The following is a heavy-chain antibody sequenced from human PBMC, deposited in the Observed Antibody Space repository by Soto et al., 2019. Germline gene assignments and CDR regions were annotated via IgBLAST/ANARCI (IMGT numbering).Heavy chain of an antibody. J-gene: IGHJ5*02. CDR1: GGTFSSYA. CDR3: ARDPNRYYYDSSGYYLGWFDP. D-gene: IGHD3-22*01. CDR2: IIPIFGTA. Sequence: SVKVSCKASGGTFSSYAISWVRQAPGQGLEWMGGIIPIFGTANYAQKFQGRVTITADESTSTAYMELSSLRSEDTAVYYCARDPNRYYYDSSGYYLGWFDPWGQGTLVTVSS. V-gene: IGHV1-69*13.